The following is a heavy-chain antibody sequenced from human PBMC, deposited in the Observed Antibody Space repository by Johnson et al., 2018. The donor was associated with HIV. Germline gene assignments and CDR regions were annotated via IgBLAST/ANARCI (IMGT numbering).Heavy chain of an antibody. Sequence: QMLLVESGGGVVHPGRSLRLSCAASGFTFRSYPMNWVRQAPGKGLEWVAFVSYDESSKYYRDSVKGRFTISRDNSKNTLYLQMNSLRAEDTAVYYWAKDLRSGNRREAFDIWGQGTMVTVSS. CDR3: AKDLRSGNRREAFDI. D-gene: IGHD1-14*01. CDR1: GFTFRSYP. V-gene: IGHV3-30*04. J-gene: IGHJ3*02. CDR2: VSYDESSK.